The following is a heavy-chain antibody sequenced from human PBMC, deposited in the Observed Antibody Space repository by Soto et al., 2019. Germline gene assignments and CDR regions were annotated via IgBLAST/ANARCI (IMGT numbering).Heavy chain of an antibody. D-gene: IGHD6-13*01. V-gene: IGHV1-18*01. CDR1: GYTFTSYG. Sequence: ASVKVSCKASGYTFTSYGISWVRQAPGQGLEWMGWISAYNGNTNYAQKLQGRVTMTTDTSTSTAYTELRSLRSDDTAVYYCVREGAAAGNNYYYYGMDVWGQGTTVTVSS. CDR2: ISAYNGNT. J-gene: IGHJ6*02. CDR3: VREGAAAGNNYYYYGMDV.